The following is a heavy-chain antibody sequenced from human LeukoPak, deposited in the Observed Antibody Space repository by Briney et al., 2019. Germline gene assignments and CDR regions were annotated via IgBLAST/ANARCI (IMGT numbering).Heavy chain of an antibody. Sequence: ASVKISCKVSGYTFTDYYMHWVQQAPGKGLGWMGLVDPEDGETIYAEKFQGRVTITADTSTDTAYMELSSLRSEDTAVYYCATGRYCSGGSCYLDYWGQGTLVTVSS. CDR2: VDPEDGET. J-gene: IGHJ4*02. CDR3: ATGRYCSGGSCYLDY. V-gene: IGHV1-69-2*01. D-gene: IGHD2-15*01. CDR1: GYTFTDYY.